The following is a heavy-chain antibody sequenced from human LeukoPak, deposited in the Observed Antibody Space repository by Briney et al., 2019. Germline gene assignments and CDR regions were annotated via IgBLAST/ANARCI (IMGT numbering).Heavy chain of an antibody. D-gene: IGHD3-3*01. Sequence: SETLSLTCAVYGGSFSGYYWSWIRQPPGKGLEWIGEINHSGSTNYNPSLKSRVTISVDTSKNQFSLKLSFVTAADTAVYYCAITYYDFWSGYYYRDWGQGTLVTVSS. CDR3: AITYYDFWSGYYYRD. CDR1: GGSFSGYY. J-gene: IGHJ4*02. CDR2: INHSGST. V-gene: IGHV4-34*01.